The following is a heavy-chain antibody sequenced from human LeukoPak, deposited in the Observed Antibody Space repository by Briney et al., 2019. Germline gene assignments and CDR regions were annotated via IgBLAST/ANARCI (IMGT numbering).Heavy chain of an antibody. CDR1: GYTFTSYG. J-gene: IGHJ5*02. Sequence: GASVKVSCKASGYTFTSYGISWVRQAPGQGLEWMGWISAYNGNTNYAQKLQGRVTMTTDTSTSTAYMELRSLRSDDTAVYYCARDLLIAPGLDWFDPWGQGTLVTVSS. CDR3: ARDLLIAPGLDWFDP. V-gene: IGHV1-18*01. CDR2: ISAYNGNT. D-gene: IGHD3-22*01.